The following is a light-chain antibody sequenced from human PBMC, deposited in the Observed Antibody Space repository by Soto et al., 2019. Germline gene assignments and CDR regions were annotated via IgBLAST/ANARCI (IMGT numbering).Light chain of an antibody. CDR2: DVI. Sequence: QSALTQPASVSGSPGQSITISCTGTRSDVGGYHYVSWYQQHPGKAPKLLIYDVINRPSGVSNRFSGSKSGNTASLTISGLQAEDEADYYCSSYTTSSTVVFGGGTQLTVL. CDR1: RSDVGGYHY. CDR3: SSYTTSSTVV. V-gene: IGLV2-14*01. J-gene: IGLJ2*01.